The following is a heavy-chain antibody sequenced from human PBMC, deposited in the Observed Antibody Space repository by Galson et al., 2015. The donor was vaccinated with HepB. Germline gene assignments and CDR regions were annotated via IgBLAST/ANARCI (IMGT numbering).Heavy chain of an antibody. CDR2: IWYDGSNK. Sequence: SLRLSCAASGFTFSSYGMHWVRQAPGKGLEWVAVIWYDGSNKYYADSVKGRFTISRDNSKNTLYLQMNSLRAEDTAVYYCAGDQHSSSWYPEMTYYFDYWGQGTLVTVSS. J-gene: IGHJ4*02. D-gene: IGHD6-13*01. CDR1: GFTFSSYG. CDR3: AGDQHSSSWYPEMTYYFDY. V-gene: IGHV3-33*01.